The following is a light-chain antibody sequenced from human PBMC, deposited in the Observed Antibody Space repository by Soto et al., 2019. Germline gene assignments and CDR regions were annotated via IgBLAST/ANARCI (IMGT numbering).Light chain of an antibody. Sequence: DIQMTQSPSTLSASVGDRVTITCRASQSISSWLAWYQQKPGKAPKLLIYKASTLQTGVPSRFSGSGSGTEFTLTISSLQPDDFATYYCQQYSSISYTFGQGTKLDIK. J-gene: IGKJ2*01. CDR3: QQYSSISYT. V-gene: IGKV1-5*03. CDR2: KAS. CDR1: QSISSW.